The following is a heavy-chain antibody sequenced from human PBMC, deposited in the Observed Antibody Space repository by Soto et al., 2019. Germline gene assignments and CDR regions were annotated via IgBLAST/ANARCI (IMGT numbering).Heavy chain of an antibody. CDR1: GYSFTTYW. J-gene: IGHJ6*02. CDR3: ARHRGPARYFYYYGLDV. D-gene: IGHD6-6*01. Sequence: GASLKISCTGSGYSFTTYWIGWVRQMPGKGLEWMGIVYPADSDTRYSPSFQGQFTISADKSISTAYLQWSSLKASDTAMYYCARHRGPARYFYYYGLDVWGQGTTVTVSS. CDR2: VYPADSDT. V-gene: IGHV5-51*01.